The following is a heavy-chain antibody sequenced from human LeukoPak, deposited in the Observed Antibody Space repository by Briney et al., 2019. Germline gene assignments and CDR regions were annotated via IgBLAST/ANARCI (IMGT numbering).Heavy chain of an antibody. CDR2: IYYSGSS. V-gene: IGHV4-59*05. CDR3: ASLRERSYYARGFDY. CDR1: GGSIRTYY. D-gene: IGHD3-3*01. J-gene: IGHJ4*02. Sequence: SETLSLTCTVSGGSIRTYYWSWVRQPAGKGLEWIGSIYYSGSSYYNPSLKSRVTISVDTSKNQFSLKLSSVTAADTAVYYCASLRERSYYARGFDYWGQGTLVTVSS.